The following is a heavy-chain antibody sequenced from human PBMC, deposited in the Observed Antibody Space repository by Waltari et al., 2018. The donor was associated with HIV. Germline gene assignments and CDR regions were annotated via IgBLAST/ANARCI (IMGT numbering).Heavy chain of an antibody. J-gene: IGHJ6*02. D-gene: IGHD1-26*01. Sequence: VQLVESGRGWVQPGGSLRISCEASGFIFRTFSMNWVRQAPGKGLEWVSYISSRSSTIYYADSVKGRFTISRDNAKNSLYLQMNSLRAEDTAVYYCAAVYSHYFAMDVWGQGTTVTVSS. V-gene: IGHV3-48*04. CDR3: AAVYSHYFAMDV. CDR1: GFIFRTFS. CDR2: ISSRSSTI.